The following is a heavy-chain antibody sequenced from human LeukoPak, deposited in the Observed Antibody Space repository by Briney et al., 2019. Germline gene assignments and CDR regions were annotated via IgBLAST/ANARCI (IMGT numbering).Heavy chain of an antibody. Sequence: GESLKISCKGSGYSFTDYWVGWVRQMPGKGLEWMGIIYPGDSDTRYSPSFRGQLTISADTSINTAYLQWSSLKASDTALYYCARWHHYDLLCYFDYGGQGTLVTVSP. CDR3: ARWHHYDLLCYFDY. V-gene: IGHV5-51*01. CDR1: GYSFTDYW. J-gene: IGHJ4*02. D-gene: IGHD3-22*01. CDR2: IYPGDSDT.